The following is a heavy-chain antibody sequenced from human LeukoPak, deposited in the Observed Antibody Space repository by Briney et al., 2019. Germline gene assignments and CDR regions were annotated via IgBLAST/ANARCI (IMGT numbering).Heavy chain of an antibody. CDR3: ARGPSVAAHLDY. CDR1: GGSIRSNNW. CDR2: IYHHGAT. J-gene: IGHJ4*02. Sequence: PSETLSLTCAVSGGSIRSNNWWSWVRQPPGKGLEWIGEIYHHGATNYNPSLKSRVTLSVDKSKNQFSLELSSVTAADTAVYYCARGPSVAAHLDYWGQGTLVTVSS. D-gene: IGHD5-12*01. V-gene: IGHV4-4*02.